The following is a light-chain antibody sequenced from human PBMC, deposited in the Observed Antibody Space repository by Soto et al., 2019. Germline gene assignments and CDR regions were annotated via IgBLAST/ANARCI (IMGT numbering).Light chain of an antibody. CDR1: NIGSKS. Sequence: SYELTQSPSVSVAPGQTARITCGGNNIGSKSVHWYQQKPGLAPVLVVYDDSDRPSGIPERFSGSNSGNTATLTISRVDAGDEADYYCQVWDISSDPNYVFGTGTKVTVL. CDR3: QVWDISSDPNYV. CDR2: DDS. V-gene: IGLV3-21*02. J-gene: IGLJ1*01.